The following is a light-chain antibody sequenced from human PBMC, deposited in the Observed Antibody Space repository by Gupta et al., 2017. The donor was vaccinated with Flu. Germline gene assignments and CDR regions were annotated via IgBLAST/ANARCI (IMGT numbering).Light chain of an antibody. CDR1: QIVNTW. CDR2: VTS. J-gene: IGKJ5*01. V-gene: IGKV1D-12*01. Sequence: DIQMTQSPSSMSASVGDRVTITCRASQIVNTWLAWYQQKPGKAPKLLISVTSTLRSGVPSRFSGDGSGTEFTLTISSLQPEEFATYYCQQSNSFPRTFGQGTPMDIK. CDR3: QQSNSFPRT.